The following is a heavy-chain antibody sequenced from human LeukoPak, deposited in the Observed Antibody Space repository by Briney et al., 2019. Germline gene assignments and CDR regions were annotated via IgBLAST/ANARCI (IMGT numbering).Heavy chain of an antibody. CDR3: ARVYDSRGSYLAY. V-gene: IGHV4-34*01. D-gene: IGHD3-22*01. CDR1: GGSFSDYY. Sequence: SETLSLTCAVYGGSFSDYYWTWIRQPPGKGLEWIGEINHSGSTNYNSSLKSRVTLSADTSKSQFSLKVNSVTAADTAVYYCARVYDSRGSYLAYWGQGTLVTVSS. CDR2: INHSGST. J-gene: IGHJ4*02.